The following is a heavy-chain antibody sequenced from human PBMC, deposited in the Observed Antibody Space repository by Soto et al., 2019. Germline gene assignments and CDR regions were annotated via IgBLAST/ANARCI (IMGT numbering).Heavy chain of an antibody. V-gene: IGHV4-59*01. CDR3: ARDLTYYGSALHY. D-gene: IGHD3-10*01. J-gene: IGHJ4*02. CDR1: GGSISGYY. Sequence: KPSETLSLTCTVSGGSISGYYWSWIRQLPGKGLEWIGYIYYSGTTKYNPSLSSRVTISVDTSKNQFSLKMRSVTAADTAVYYCARDLTYYGSALHYWGQGTLVTAPQ. CDR2: IYYSGTT.